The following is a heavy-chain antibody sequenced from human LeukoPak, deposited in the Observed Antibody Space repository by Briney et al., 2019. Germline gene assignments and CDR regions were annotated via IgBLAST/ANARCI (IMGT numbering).Heavy chain of an antibody. Sequence: GASVKVSCKASGYTFTVYYLHWVRQAPGQGLEWMGWINPNSGGTHYARKFQGRVTMTRGTSISTAYMELSRLKSDDTAVYFCARSRDSRGYPDAFDIWGQGTMVTVSS. J-gene: IGHJ3*02. D-gene: IGHD3-22*01. CDR3: ARSRDSRGYPDAFDI. CDR1: GYTFTVYY. CDR2: INPNSGGT. V-gene: IGHV1-2*02.